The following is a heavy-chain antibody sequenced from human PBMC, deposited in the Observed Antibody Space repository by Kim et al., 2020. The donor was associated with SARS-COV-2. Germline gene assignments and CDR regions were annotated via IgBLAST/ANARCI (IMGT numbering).Heavy chain of an antibody. CDR2: INYRRST. CDR3: ARGFDI. Sequence: INYRRSTNYNPSRNSRVPISVDTSKNQCSLKLGSVTAADTAVYYCARGFDIWGQGTMVTVSS. J-gene: IGHJ3*02. V-gene: IGHV4-59*08.